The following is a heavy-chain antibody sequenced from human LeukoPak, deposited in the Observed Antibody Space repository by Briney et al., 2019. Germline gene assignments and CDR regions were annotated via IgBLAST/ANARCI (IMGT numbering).Heavy chain of an antibody. J-gene: IGHJ4*02. V-gene: IGHV4-59*08. Sequence: SETLSLTCTVSGGSISRYYWSWIRQPPGKGLEWIGYIYYSGSTNYNPSLKSRVTISVDTSKNQFTLKLSSVTAADTAVYYCARATTVTATPLDYWGQGTLVTVSS. D-gene: IGHD4-17*01. CDR3: ARATTVTATPLDY. CDR2: IYYSGST. CDR1: GGSISRYY.